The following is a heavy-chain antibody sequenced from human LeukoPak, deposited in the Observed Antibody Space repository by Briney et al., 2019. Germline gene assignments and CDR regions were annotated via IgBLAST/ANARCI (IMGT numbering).Heavy chain of an antibody. V-gene: IGHV3-30*03. CDR2: ISYDGSNR. CDR3: ARLVVATWYFDL. J-gene: IGHJ2*01. Sequence: GGSLRLSCAASGFTFSSYGMHWVRQAPGKGLEWVAVISYDGSNRYYADSVKGRFTISRDNSKNTLYLQMNSLRAEDTAVYYCARLVVATWYFDLWGRGTLVTVSS. CDR1: GFTFSSYG. D-gene: IGHD3-22*01.